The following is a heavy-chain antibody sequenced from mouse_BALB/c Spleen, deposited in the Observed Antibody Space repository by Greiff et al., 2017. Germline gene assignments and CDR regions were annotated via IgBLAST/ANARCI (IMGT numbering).Heavy chain of an antibody. CDR3: AREDDGYSYWYFGV. CDR1: GFSLTGYG. J-gene: IGHJ1*01. Sequence: QVQLKESGPGLVAPSQSLSITCTVSGFSLTGYGVNWVRQPPGKGLEWLGMIWGDGSTDYNSALKSRLSISKDNSKGQVFLKMNSLQTDDTARYYCAREDDGYSYWYFGVWGAGTTVAV. V-gene: IGHV2-6-7*01. CDR2: IWGDGST. D-gene: IGHD2-3*01.